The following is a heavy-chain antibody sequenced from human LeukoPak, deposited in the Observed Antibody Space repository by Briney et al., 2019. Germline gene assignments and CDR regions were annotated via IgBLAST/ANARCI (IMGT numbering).Heavy chain of an antibody. CDR3: ATDGGGYGSGTYPL. CDR1: GGSFSGYY. J-gene: IGHJ4*02. CDR2: INHSRST. V-gene: IGHV4-34*01. Sequence: PSETLSLTCAVYGGSFSGYYWSWIRQPPGKGLEWIGEINHSRSTNYNPSLKSRVTISLDTSNNQFSLKLTSVTAADTAVYYCATDGGGYGSGTYPLWGQGTLVTVSS. D-gene: IGHD3-10*01.